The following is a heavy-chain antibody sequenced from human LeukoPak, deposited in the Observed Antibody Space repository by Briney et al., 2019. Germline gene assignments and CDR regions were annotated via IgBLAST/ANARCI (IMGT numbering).Heavy chain of an antibody. J-gene: IGHJ5*01. V-gene: IGHV3-23*01. CDR1: GFTFGTYT. CDR3: AKDRGGLPHPIWFDS. CDR2: ISADGART. Sequence: GGSLRLSCAASGFTFGTYTMSWVRQVPGQGLEWVAGISADGARTYYAGSVQGRFTVSRDNANNMLNLQLSALRADDAAVYYCAKDRGGLPHPIWFDSWGQGTMVAVSS. D-gene: IGHD2-21*01.